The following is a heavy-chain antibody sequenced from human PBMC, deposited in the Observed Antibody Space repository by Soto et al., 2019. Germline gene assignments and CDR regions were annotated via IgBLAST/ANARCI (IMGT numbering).Heavy chain of an antibody. CDR1: GFTVSSNY. V-gene: IGHV3-53*04. D-gene: IGHD3-9*01. J-gene: IGHJ3*02. Sequence: EVQLVESGGGLVQPGGSLRLSCAASGFTVSSNYMSWVRQAPGKGLEWVSVIYSGGSTYYADSVKGRFTISRHNSKNTLYLQMNSLRAEDTAVYYCATAFSWYDILTGYRDAFDIWGQGTMVTVSS. CDR3: ATAFSWYDILTGYRDAFDI. CDR2: IYSGGST.